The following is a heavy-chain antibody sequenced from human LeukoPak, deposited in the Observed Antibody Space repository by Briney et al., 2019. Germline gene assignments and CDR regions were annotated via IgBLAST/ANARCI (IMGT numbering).Heavy chain of an antibody. CDR2: INPNSGGT. CDR3: ARGGRYCSSTSCYVDY. Sequence: ASVKVSCKASGYTFTGYYMHWVRQAPGQGLEWMGWINPNSGGTNYAQKFQGRVTMTRDTSISTAYMELSRLRSDDTAVYYCARGGRYCSSTSCYVDYWGQGTLVTVPS. CDR1: GYTFTGYY. V-gene: IGHV1-2*02. D-gene: IGHD2-2*01. J-gene: IGHJ4*02.